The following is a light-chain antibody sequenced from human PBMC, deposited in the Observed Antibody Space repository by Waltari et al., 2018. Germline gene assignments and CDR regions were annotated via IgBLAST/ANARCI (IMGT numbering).Light chain of an antibody. Sequence: QSALTQPRPVSGSPGQSVTISCTGTSGDVGGYNYVSWYQQQPGKAPKVMIYAVSKRPSGDPDRFSGSKAGNTASLTSSGLQAEDEADYYCCSYEGTYALIFGGGTKLTVL. CDR2: AVS. J-gene: IGLJ2*01. CDR1: SGDVGGYNY. V-gene: IGLV2-11*01. CDR3: CSYEGTYALI.